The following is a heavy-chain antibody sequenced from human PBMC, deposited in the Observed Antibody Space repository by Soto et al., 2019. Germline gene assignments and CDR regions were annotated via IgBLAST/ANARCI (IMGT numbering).Heavy chain of an antibody. CDR3: GKDLRGSN. Sequence: GGSLRLSCAASGFTFSSYAMSWFRQAPGKGLEWVSGISESGSQRYYANSVKGRFTISRDNSKSTLYLQMNSLRDDDTAVYYCGKDLRGSNWGQGTLVTVSS. CDR1: GFTFSSYA. J-gene: IGHJ4*02. V-gene: IGHV3-23*01. CDR2: ISESGSQR.